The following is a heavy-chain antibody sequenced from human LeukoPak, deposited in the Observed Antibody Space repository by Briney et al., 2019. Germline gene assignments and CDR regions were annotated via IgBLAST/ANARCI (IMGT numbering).Heavy chain of an antibody. CDR3: ARGGYSYGLYYYYMDV. J-gene: IGHJ6*03. CDR1: GGSISSYY. CDR2: IYTSGST. D-gene: IGHD5-18*01. Sequence: PSETLSLTCTVSGGSISSYYWSWIRQPAGKGLEWIGRIYTSGSTNYNPSLKSRVTISVDTSKNQFSLKLSSVTAADTAVYYCARGGYSYGLYYYYMDVWGKGTTVTISS. V-gene: IGHV4-4*07.